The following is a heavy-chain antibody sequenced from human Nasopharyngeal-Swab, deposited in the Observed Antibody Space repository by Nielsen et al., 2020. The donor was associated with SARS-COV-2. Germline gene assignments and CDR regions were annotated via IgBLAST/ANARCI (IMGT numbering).Heavy chain of an antibody. J-gene: IGHJ4*02. Sequence: GESLKISCAAFGFTFSSYGMHWVRQAPGKGLEWVAFIRYDGSNKYYADSVKGRFTISRDNSKNTLYLQMNSLRAEDTAVYYCAKDGDRDGYGDFCLDYWGQGTLVTVSS. V-gene: IGHV3-30*02. CDR2: IRYDGSNK. CDR1: GFTFSSYG. CDR3: AKDGDRDGYGDFCLDY. D-gene: IGHD4-17*01.